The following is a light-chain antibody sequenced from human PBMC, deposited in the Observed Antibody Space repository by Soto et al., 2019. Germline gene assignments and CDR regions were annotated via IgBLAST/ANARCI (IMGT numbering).Light chain of an antibody. CDR2: AAS. Sequence: DIQMTQSPSSLSASVGDRVTITCRASQSISSYLNWYQQKPGKAPKLLIYAASSLQSGVPSRFSGSGSGTDFTLTISSLQPEDFSTYYCLQDYSFPWTSGQ. CDR3: LQDYSFPWT. J-gene: IGKJ1*01. V-gene: IGKV1-39*01. CDR1: QSISSY.